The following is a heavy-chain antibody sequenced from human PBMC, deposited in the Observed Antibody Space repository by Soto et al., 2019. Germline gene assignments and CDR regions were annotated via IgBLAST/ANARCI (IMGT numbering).Heavy chain of an antibody. CDR2: IIPIFNST. CDR1: GSRFSNYV. D-gene: IGHD2-2*02. V-gene: IGHV1-69*06. CDR3: AREGRGKKAGYNGLVSLGY. J-gene: IGHJ4*02. Sequence: QVQLVQSGAEVKTPGSSLKVSCTVSGSRFSNYVISWVRQAPGHGLEWLGRIIPIFNSTQYAQRFQGRVTTSADKSTTTASLELSSLRSDDTAVYYCAREGRGKKAGYNGLVSLGYWGQGTLVTVSS.